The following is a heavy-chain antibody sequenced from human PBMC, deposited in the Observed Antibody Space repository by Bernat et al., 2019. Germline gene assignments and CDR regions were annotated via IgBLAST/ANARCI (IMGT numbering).Heavy chain of an antibody. CDR3: VRDLAAPQTYYFDY. CDR1: GGSISSGGYY. V-gene: IGHV4-31*03. J-gene: IGHJ4*02. CDR2: IYYSGST. Sequence: QVQLQESGPGLVKPSQTLSLTCTVSGGSISSGGYYWSWIRQHPGKGLEWIGYIYYSGSTYYNPSLKSRVTISVDTSKNQFSLKLSSVTAADTAVYYCVRDLAAPQTYYFDYWGQGTLVTVSS. D-gene: IGHD6-6*01.